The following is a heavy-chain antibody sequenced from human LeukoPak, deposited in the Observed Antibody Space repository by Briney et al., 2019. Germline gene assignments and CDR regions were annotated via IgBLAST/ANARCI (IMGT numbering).Heavy chain of an antibody. Sequence: GGSLRLSCAASGFTVSSNYMSWVRQAPGKGLEWVAVISYDGSNKYYADSVKGRFTISRDNSKNTLYLQMNSLRAEDTAVYYCAPPPSSNFDYWGQGTLVTVSS. V-gene: IGHV3-30*03. D-gene: IGHD3-16*02. CDR3: APPPSSNFDY. J-gene: IGHJ4*02. CDR2: ISYDGSNK. CDR1: GFTVSSNY.